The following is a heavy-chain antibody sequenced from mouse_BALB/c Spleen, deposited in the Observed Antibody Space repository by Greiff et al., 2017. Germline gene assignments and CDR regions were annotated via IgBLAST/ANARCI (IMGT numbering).Heavy chain of an antibody. CDR2: ISTYYGDA. CDR3: ARGGYYGLFAY. D-gene: IGHD1-2*01. CDR1: GYTFTDYA. V-gene: IGHV1S137*01. J-gene: IGHJ3*01. Sequence: VMVVESGAELVRPGVSVKISCKGSGYTFTDYAMHWVKQSHAKSLEWIGVISTYYGDASYNQKFKGKATMTVDKSSSTAYMELARLTSEDSAIYYCARGGYYGLFAYWGQGTLVTVSA.